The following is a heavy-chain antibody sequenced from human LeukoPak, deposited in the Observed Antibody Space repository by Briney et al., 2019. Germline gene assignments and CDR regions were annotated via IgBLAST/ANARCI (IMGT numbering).Heavy chain of an antibody. CDR3: PRGPIQLWLKRGRDV. J-gene: IGHJ6*04. CDR2: IRSKAYRGTI. D-gene: IGHD5-18*01. V-gene: IGHV3-49*04. Sequence: GGSLRLSCTGSGFTFGDHAMSWVRQAPGKGLEWVGFIRSKAYRGTIEYAASVKGRFTISRDDSKSIPYLQMKSLETENTAFYYFPRGPIQLWLKRGRDVGGKGTTVTASS. CDR1: GFTFGDHA.